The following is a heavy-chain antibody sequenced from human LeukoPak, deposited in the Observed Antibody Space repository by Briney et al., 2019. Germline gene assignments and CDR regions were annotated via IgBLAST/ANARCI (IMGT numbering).Heavy chain of an antibody. Sequence: PGRSLRLSCATSGFTFSNYAMSWVRQAPGEGLEWLAAIRYSGRTTYYADSVEGRFTISSDNSKNALYLQMNNLRAEDTAVYATLGVNTVTLPSDVYWGQGTLVTVSS. D-gene: IGHD4-17*01. J-gene: IGHJ4*02. CDR2: IRYSGRTT. CDR3: LGVNTVTLPSDVY. V-gene: IGHV3-23*01. CDR1: GFTFSNYA.